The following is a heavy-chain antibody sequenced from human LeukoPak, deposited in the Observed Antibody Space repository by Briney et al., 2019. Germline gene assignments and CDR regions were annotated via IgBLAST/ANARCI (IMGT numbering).Heavy chain of an antibody. J-gene: IGHJ4*02. Sequence: SETLSLTCTVSGDSISSTNYYWGWIRQPPGKGLEWIGSIYYSGSTYYNPSLESRVTISVDTSKNQFSLKLSSVTAADTAVYYCARAAAGSFDYWGQGTLVTVSS. CDR3: ARAAAGSFDY. CDR1: GDSISSTNYY. CDR2: IYYSGST. V-gene: IGHV4-39*07. D-gene: IGHD6-13*01.